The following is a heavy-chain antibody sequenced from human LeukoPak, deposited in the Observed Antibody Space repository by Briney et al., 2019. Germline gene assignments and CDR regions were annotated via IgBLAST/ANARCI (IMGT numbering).Heavy chain of an antibody. D-gene: IGHD5-18*01. V-gene: IGHV1-8*01. J-gene: IGHJ6*02. CDR2: MNPNSGDT. CDR3: ARAPRQLSYYYGVDV. CDR1: GYTFTSTE. Sequence: ASVKVSCKASGYTFTSTEIMWVRQATGQGLEWMGWMNPNSGDTGYAQKSQGRVTMTRDTSTSTAYMELSRLRFEDTAVYYCARAPRQLSYYYGVDVWGQGTTVTVSS.